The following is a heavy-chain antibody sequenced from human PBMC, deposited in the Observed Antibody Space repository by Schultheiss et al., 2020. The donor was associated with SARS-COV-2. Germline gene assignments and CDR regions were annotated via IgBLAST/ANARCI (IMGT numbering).Heavy chain of an antibody. J-gene: IGHJ2*01. CDR1: GFTFSSYA. CDR2: ISGSGGST. CDR3: ARDLGDGYNSQYFDL. V-gene: IGHV3-23*01. Sequence: GESLKISCAASGFTFSSYAMSWVRQAPGKGLEWVSAISGSGGSTYYADSVKGRFTISRDNSKNTLYLQMNSLRAEDTAVYYCARDLGDGYNSQYFDLWGRGTLVTVSS. D-gene: IGHD5-24*01.